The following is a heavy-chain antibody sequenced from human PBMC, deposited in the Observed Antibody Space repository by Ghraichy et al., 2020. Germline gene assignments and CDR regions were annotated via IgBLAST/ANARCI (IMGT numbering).Heavy chain of an antibody. CDR2: IYDGGSP. V-gene: IGHV4-31*03. CDR1: GDYIRGGGFY. J-gene: IGHJ5*02. CDR3: AGELYGDYQACNYCDP. Sequence: SETLSLTCTVSGDYIRGGGFYWSWIRQYPGRGLEWIVNIYDGGSPYYRPSLRGRVTISLDTSKNQFSLRLDSVTAADTAVYDCAGELYGDYQACNYCDPWGQGTLVTVSS. D-gene: IGHD4-17*01.